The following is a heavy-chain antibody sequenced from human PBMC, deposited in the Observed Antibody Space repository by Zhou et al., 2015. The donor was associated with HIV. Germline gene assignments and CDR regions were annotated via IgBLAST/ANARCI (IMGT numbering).Heavy chain of an antibody. CDR2: IIPIFGTA. V-gene: IGHV1-69*01. CDR3: ASFRVSMVRGPTRPLYYGMDV. CDR1: GGTFSSYA. D-gene: IGHD3-10*01. J-gene: IGHJ6*02. Sequence: QVQLVQSGAEVKKPGSSVKVSCKASGGTFSSYAISWVRQAPGQGLEWMGGIIPIFGTANYAQKFQGRVTITADESTSTAYMELSSLRSEDTAVYYCASFRVSMVRGPTRPLYYGMDVWGQGTTVTVSS.